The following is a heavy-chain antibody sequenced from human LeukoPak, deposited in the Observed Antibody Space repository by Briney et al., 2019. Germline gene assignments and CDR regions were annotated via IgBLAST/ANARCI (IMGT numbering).Heavy chain of an antibody. CDR3: AKSRGYCSSTSCSLHDAFDI. CDR2: ISWNSGSI. CDR1: GFTFDDYA. V-gene: IGHV3-9*03. Sequence: GGSLRLSCAASGFTFDDYAMHWVRQAPGKGLEWVSGISWNSGSIGYADSVKGRFTISRDNAKNSLYLQMNSLSAEDMAFYYCAKSRGYCSSTSCSLHDAFDIWGQRTMVTVSS. D-gene: IGHD2-2*03. J-gene: IGHJ3*02.